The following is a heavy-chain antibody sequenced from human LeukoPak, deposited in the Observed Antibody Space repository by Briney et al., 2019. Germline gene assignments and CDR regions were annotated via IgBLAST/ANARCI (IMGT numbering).Heavy chain of an antibody. D-gene: IGHD5-12*01. J-gene: IGHJ4*02. CDR3: ARVARSGYDWWGLFDY. CDR1: GYSISSGYY. CDR2: IYTSGST. V-gene: IGHV4-4*07. Sequence: KPSETLSLTCAVSGYSISSGYYWGWIRQPAGKGLEWIGRIYTSGSTNYNPSLKSRVTMSVDTSKNRFSLKLSSVTAADTAVYYCARVARSGYDWWGLFDYWGQGTLVTVSS.